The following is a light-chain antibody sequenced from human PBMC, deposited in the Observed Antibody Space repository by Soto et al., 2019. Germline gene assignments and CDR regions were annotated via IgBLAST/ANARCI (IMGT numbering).Light chain of an antibody. Sequence: QSVLTQPPSASGSPGQSVTISCTGTSSDVGGYNYVSWYQQHPGKAPKLVIYEVIKRPSGVPDPFSGSKSGNTASLTVSGLQAEDEADYYCNSYAGSNNFGVFGGGTKLTVL. V-gene: IGLV2-8*01. J-gene: IGLJ2*01. CDR2: EVI. CDR1: SSDVGGYNY. CDR3: NSYAGSNNFGV.